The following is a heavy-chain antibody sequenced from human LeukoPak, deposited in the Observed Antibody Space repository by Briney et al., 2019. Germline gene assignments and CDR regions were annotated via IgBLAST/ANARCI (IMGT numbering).Heavy chain of an antibody. Sequence: GGSLRLSCAASGFIFNNYWIHWVRQAPGKGLVWVSRINSDGSSTNYADSVKGRFTISRDNAKNTLYLQMNSLRAEDTAVYYCAQAGTYYYDSSGYFWWGQGTLVTVSS. D-gene: IGHD3-22*01. CDR1: GFIFNNYW. J-gene: IGHJ4*02. V-gene: IGHV3-74*01. CDR3: AQAGTYYYDSSGYFW. CDR2: INSDGSST.